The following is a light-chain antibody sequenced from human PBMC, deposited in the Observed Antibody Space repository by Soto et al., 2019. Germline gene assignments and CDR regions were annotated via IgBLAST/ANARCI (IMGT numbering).Light chain of an antibody. J-gene: IGKJ2*01. Sequence: DIQMTQSPSTLSTSVGDRVTITCRASQSINSWLAWYQQKPGKAPKLLIYKASSLESGVPSRFSGSGSGTEFTLTVSSLQPDDFATYYCQQYNSYPYTFGQGTKLEIK. CDR3: QQYNSYPYT. V-gene: IGKV1-5*03. CDR2: KAS. CDR1: QSINSW.